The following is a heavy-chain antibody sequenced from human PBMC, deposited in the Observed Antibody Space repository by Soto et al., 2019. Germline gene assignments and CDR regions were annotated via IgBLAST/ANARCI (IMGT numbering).Heavy chain of an antibody. CDR3: AREGSSSWYDWFDP. D-gene: IGHD6-13*01. V-gene: IGHV4-4*07. CDR2: IYTSGST. J-gene: IGHJ5*02. Sequence: QVQLQESGPGLVKPSETLSLTCTVSGGSISSYYWSWIRQPAGKGLEWIGRIYTSGSTNYNPSLKSRVTMSVDKSKNQFSLKLSSVTAADTAVYYCAREGSSSWYDWFDPWGQGTLVTVSS. CDR1: GGSISSYY.